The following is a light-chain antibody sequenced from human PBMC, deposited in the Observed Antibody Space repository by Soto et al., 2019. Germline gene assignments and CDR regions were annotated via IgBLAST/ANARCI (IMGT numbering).Light chain of an antibody. Sequence: QSVLTQPASVSGSPVHSVTISCTGTVGLVSWYQQHPGKVPKLIIYDDTKRPSGVSSRFSGSKSGNTASLTISGLQTEDEADYYCCLYVGGRTYVFGTGTKVTVL. CDR1: VGL. CDR2: DDT. CDR3: CLYVGGRTYV. J-gene: IGLJ1*01. V-gene: IGLV2-23*01.